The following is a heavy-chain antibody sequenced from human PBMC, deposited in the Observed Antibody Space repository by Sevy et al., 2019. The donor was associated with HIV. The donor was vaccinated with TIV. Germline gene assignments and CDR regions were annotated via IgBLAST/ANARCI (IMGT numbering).Heavy chain of an antibody. D-gene: IGHD2-2*01. CDR2: ISSSSSSYI. J-gene: IGHJ4*02. CDR3: ASFGSTSWPFDY. CDR1: GFTFSSYS. V-gene: IGHV3-21*01. Sequence: GGSLRLSCAASGFTFSSYSMNWVRQAPGKGLEWVSSISSSSSSYIYYADSVKDRFTISRDNAKNSLYLQMNSLRAEDTAVYYCASFGSTSWPFDYWGQGTLVTVSS.